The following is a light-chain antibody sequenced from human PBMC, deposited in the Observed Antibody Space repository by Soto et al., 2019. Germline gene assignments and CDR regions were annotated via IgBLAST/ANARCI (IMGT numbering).Light chain of an antibody. CDR1: SSNIGSNY. CDR3: AAWDDSLSAL. CDR2: RNN. Sequence: QSVLTQPTSASGTPGQRVTISCSGSSSNIGSNYVYWYQQLPGTAPKLLIYRNNQRPSGVPDRFSGSKSGTSASLAISGLRSEDEADYYCAAWDDSLSALFGTGTKLTVL. J-gene: IGLJ1*01. V-gene: IGLV1-47*01.